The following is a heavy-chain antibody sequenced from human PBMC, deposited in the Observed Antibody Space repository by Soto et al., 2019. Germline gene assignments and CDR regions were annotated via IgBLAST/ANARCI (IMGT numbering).Heavy chain of an antibody. CDR3: AKVIQMATVRGYFDY. D-gene: IGHD4-4*01. CDR2: INGDGGST. J-gene: IGHJ4*01. CDR1: GFIFGGYG. Sequence: GGSLRLSCAASGFIFGGYGMSWVRQAPGKGLEWVAAINGDGGSTYYADSVKGRFTISRDNSKNTLDLQMNSLRDEDTAVYYCAKVIQMATVRGYFDYWGHGTLVTVSS. V-gene: IGHV3-23*01.